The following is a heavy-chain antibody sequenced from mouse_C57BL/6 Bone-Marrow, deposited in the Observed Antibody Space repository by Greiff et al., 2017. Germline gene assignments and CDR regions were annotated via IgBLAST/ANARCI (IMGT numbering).Heavy chain of an antibody. CDR3: ARVLTTVVGRYFDV. Sequence: QVQLQQSGPELVKPGASVKISCKASGYAFSSSWMNWVKQRPGKGLEWIGRIYPGDGDTNYNGKFKGKATLTADKSSSTAYMQLSSLTSEYSAVYFCARVLTTVVGRYFDVWGTGTTVTVSS. CDR1: GYAFSSSW. D-gene: IGHD1-1*01. V-gene: IGHV1-82*01. CDR2: IYPGDGDT. J-gene: IGHJ1*03.